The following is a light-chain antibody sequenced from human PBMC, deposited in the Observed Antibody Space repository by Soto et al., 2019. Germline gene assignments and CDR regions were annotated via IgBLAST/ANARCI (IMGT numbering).Light chain of an antibody. V-gene: IGKV1-5*01. CDR2: HAS. Sequence: DIQMTQSPSTLSASVGNIITISCRASQSISRWLACYQQKPGKAPTLLIYHASTLESGVPSRFSGSGSETAFTLTISSLLPDDVATYYCQQYNTYLSFGQGTKVEI. CDR1: QSISRW. J-gene: IGKJ1*01. CDR3: QQYNTYLS.